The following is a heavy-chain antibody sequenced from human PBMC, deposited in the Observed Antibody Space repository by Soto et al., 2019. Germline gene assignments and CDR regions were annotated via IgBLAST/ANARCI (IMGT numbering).Heavy chain of an antibody. CDR2: FYYSGST. V-gene: IGHV4-39*01. Sequence: QLQLEESGPGLVKPSETLSLTCTVSGGSISSSSYYWGWIRQSPGKGLEWFGSFYYSGSTYYSPSLKNRVTVSGDTSQKQISLRLSSVTAADTAVYYCARISVASRYMDVWGKGSTVTVSS. CDR3: ARISVASRYMDV. J-gene: IGHJ6*03. CDR1: GGSISSSSYY. D-gene: IGHD5-12*01.